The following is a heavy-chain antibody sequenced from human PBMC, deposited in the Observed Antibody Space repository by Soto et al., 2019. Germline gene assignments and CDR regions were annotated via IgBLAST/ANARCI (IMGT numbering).Heavy chain of an antibody. D-gene: IGHD2-15*01. V-gene: IGHV3-30*18. J-gene: IGHJ4*02. CDR2: ISYDGNYK. CDR3: AKDRGKHCSGGSCYLFDY. CDR1: GFTVTDYV. Sequence: QVHLVESGGGVAQPGRSLRLSCEASGFTVTDYVMHLVRQAPGKGLEWVAKISYDGNYKYYADSVKGRFTISRDNSKNTLDLQMNSLRAEDTALYYCAKDRGKHCSGGSCYLFDYWGKGIMVTVSS.